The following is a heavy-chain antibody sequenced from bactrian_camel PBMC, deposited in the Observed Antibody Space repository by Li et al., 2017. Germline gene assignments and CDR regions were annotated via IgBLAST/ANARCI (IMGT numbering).Heavy chain of an antibody. J-gene: IGHJ4*01. CDR2: IADNGAT. Sequence: HVQLVESGGGSVQTGGSLRISCGVSGLTADTSRMAWFRQAPGKEREGVAAIADNGATSYADSVKGRFTISRDNAKHTLYLQMNSLKPEDTAMYYCAAENRPVVGGPLDEDEYSEWGQGTQVTVS. CDR3: AAENRPVVGGPLDEDEYSE. V-gene: IGHV3S53*01. CDR1: GLTADTSR. D-gene: IGHD2*01.